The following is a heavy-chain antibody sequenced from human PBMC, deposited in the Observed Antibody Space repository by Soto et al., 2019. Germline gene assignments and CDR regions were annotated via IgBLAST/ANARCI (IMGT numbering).Heavy chain of an antibody. CDR3: VRGYNSLDM. Sequence: EAQLVESGGGLVQPGGSLRLSCAVSGFTLSDHYMDWVRQTPGKGLEWVARSRSEAKRYTTAYAASVRDRFTITRDDSKNSLYPQMTSLKTEDTALYYCVRGYNSLDMCGQGTRVIVS. J-gene: IGHJ3*02. CDR2: SRSEAKRYTT. V-gene: IGHV3-72*01. CDR1: GFTLSDHY. D-gene: IGHD5-12*01.